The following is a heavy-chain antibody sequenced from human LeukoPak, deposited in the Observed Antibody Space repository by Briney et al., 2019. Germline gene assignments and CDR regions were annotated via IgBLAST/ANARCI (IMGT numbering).Heavy chain of an antibody. V-gene: IGHV3-23*01. D-gene: IGHD3-22*01. Sequence: GGSLRLSCAASEFTFSSYAMSRVRQAPGKGLEWVSAISGSGGSTYYADSVKGRFTISRDNSKNTLYLQMNSLRAEDTAVYYCARGPNYYDSSGYDDYYFDYWGQGTLVTVSS. J-gene: IGHJ4*02. CDR1: EFTFSSYA. CDR2: ISGSGGST. CDR3: ARGPNYYDSSGYDDYYFDY.